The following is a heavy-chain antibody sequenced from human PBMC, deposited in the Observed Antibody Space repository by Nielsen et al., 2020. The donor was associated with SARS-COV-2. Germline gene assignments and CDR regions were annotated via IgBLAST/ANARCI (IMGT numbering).Heavy chain of an antibody. CDR2: IYYSGST. J-gene: IGHJ5*02. Sequence: LRLSCTVSGGSISSGGYYWSWIRQHPGKGLEWIGYIYYSGSTYYNPSLKSRVTISVDTSKNQFSLKLSSVTAADTAVYYCARESVTMVRGVRYWFDPWGQGTLVTVSS. D-gene: IGHD3-10*01. CDR3: ARESVTMVRGVRYWFDP. V-gene: IGHV4-31*02. CDR1: GGSISSGGYY.